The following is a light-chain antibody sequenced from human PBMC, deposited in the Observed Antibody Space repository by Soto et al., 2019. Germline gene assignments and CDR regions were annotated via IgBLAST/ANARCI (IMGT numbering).Light chain of an antibody. V-gene: IGKV3-20*01. CDR3: QHYGSSPPEFT. CDR1: QSVSSNY. CDR2: GAS. J-gene: IGKJ3*01. Sequence: EIVLTQSPGTLSLSPGERATLPCRASQSVSSNYLAWYQQRPGQGPRLLIFGASYRATGIPDRFSGSGSGTDFTLTISRLEPEDFAVYYCQHYGSSPPEFTFGPGTRVDSK.